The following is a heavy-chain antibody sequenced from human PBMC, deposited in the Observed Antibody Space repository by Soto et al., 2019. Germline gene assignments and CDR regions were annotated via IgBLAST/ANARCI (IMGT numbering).Heavy chain of an antibody. CDR2: IYNGNT. V-gene: IGHV4-59*08. CDR3: GKISSSGDYAY. Sequence: SETLSLTCTISGASISGYWWTWIRQSPGKGLDYIGYIYNGNTNYNPSLNSRVTISVDTSKNHFSLKLNSVTAADTAVYYCGKISSSGDYAYWGQGTLVTVSS. J-gene: IGHJ4*02. CDR1: GASISGYW. D-gene: IGHD3-16*01.